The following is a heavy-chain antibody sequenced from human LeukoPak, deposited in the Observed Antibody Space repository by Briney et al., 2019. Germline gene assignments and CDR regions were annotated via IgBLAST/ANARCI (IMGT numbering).Heavy chain of an antibody. CDR1: GFTSSSYW. CDR3: AREILNDYINWFDP. CDR2: IKQDGSEK. J-gene: IGHJ5*02. Sequence: GGSLRLSCAASGFTSSSYWMSWVRQAPGKGLEWVANIKQDGSEKYYVDSVKGRFTISRDNAKNSLYLQMNSLRAEDTAVYYCAREILNDYINWFDPWGQGTLVTVSS. D-gene: IGHD4-11*01. V-gene: IGHV3-7*01.